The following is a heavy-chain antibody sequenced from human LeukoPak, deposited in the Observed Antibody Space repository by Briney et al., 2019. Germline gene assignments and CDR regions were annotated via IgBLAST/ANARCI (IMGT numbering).Heavy chain of an antibody. CDR1: GFTFSSYW. V-gene: IGHV3-7*03. Sequence: GGSLRLSCAASGFTFSSYWMSWVRQAPGKGPEWASNIKQDGSEKYYVDSMKGRFTISRDNAKNSLYLQMNSLRAEDTAVYYCARRSYYNFFDYWGPGALVTVSS. D-gene: IGHD3-10*01. CDR2: IKQDGSEK. CDR3: ARRSYYNFFDY. J-gene: IGHJ4*02.